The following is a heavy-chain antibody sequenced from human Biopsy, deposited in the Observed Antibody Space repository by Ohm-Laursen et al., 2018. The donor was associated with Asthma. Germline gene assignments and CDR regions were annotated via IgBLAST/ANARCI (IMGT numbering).Heavy chain of an antibody. CDR3: ARTFHFWSPYHAEHYQL. J-gene: IGHJ1*01. CDR1: GFTFGDYW. CDR2: IKHDGTEK. Sequence: LSLTCAASGFTFGDYWMSWVRQVPGKGLEWVANIKHDGTEKNHVDSLKGRFTISRDNAKNSLYLQMNSLRAEDTAVYYCARTFHFWSPYHAEHYQLWGQGTLATVPS. D-gene: IGHD3-3*02. V-gene: IGHV3-7*01.